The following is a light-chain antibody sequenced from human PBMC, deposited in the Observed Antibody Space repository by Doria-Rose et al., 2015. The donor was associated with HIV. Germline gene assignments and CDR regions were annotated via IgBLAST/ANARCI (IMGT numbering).Light chain of an antibody. CDR2: DGS. CDR1: QSFSSTY. J-gene: IGKJ1*01. V-gene: IGKV3-20*01. CDR3: HQYGTSWT. Sequence: TQSPGTLSLSPGERATLSCRASQSFSSTYLAWYQQKPGQAPSLLIYDGSTRATGIPDRFSASEPGTDSTLTINRLEPEDFALYYCHQYGTSWTFGQGTKVEI.